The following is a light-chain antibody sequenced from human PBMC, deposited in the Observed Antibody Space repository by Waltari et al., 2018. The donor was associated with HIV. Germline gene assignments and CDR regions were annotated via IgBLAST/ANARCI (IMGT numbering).Light chain of an antibody. CDR1: SSNIGSNY. CDR3: ATWDDSLSGLWV. V-gene: IGLV1-47*01. Sequence: QPVLTQPPSASGTPGQRVTLSCSGSSSNIGSNYVYWYQQLPGTAPKLLIYRNNQRPSGVPDRFSGSKSGTSASLAISGLRSEDEADYYCATWDDSLSGLWVFGGGTKLTVL. J-gene: IGLJ3*02. CDR2: RNN.